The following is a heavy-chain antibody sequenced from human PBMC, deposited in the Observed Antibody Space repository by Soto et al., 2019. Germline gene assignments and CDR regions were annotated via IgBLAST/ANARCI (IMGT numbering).Heavy chain of an antibody. CDR2: ISAYNGNT. V-gene: IGHV1-18*01. Sequence: ASVKVSCKASGYTFTSYGISWVRQAPGQGLEWMGWISAYNGNTNYAQKLQGGVTMTTDTSTSTAYMELRSLRSDDTAVYYCARNYYDSSGHNWFGRWGQGTLVTVSS. CDR1: GYTFTSYG. D-gene: IGHD3-22*01. CDR3: ARNYYDSSGHNWFGR. J-gene: IGHJ5*02.